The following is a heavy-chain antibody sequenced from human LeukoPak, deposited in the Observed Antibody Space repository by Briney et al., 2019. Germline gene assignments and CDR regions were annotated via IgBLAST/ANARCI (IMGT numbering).Heavy chain of an antibody. Sequence: SETLSLTCTVSGGSISNTSYYWGWIRQPPGKGLEWIGSIYYSGSTYYNPSLKSRVTISVDTSKNQFSLKLSSVTAADTAVYYCARDNIVGATKGFDYWGQGTLVTVSS. J-gene: IGHJ4*02. CDR1: GGSISNTSYY. CDR3: ARDNIVGATKGFDY. D-gene: IGHD1-26*01. V-gene: IGHV4-39*07. CDR2: IYYSGST.